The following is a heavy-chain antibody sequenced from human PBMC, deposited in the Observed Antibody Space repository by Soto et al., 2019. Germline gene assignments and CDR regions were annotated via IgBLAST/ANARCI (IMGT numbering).Heavy chain of an antibody. CDR1: GFTFSNYY. V-gene: IGHV3-11*01. Sequence: GGSLRLSCAASGFTFSNYYMSWIRQAPGKGLEWVSYIISRGSTIYYADSVKGRFTISRDNAKNSLYLQMNSLRAEDTAVYYCARGGASSGYYLNYYYGMDVWGQGTTVTVSS. J-gene: IGHJ6*02. D-gene: IGHD3-22*01. CDR2: IISRGSTI. CDR3: ARGGASSGYYLNYYYGMDV.